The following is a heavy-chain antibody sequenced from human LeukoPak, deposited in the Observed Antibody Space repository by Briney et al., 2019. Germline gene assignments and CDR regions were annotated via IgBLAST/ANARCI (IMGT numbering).Heavy chain of an antibody. V-gene: IGHV4-4*07. D-gene: IGHD6-19*01. CDR3: ARAGFGSGWHYFYY. J-gene: IGHJ4*01. CDR2: VYSSVST. CDR1: GDSTSNIY. Sequence: SETLSLTCTVSGDSTSNIYWSWIRQLAENGMEWIGRVYSSVSTNYNPSLKSQVSMSVDTYKNQYSLRLISVTAADTAVYYCARAGFGSGWHYFYYWGRGIVVSVS.